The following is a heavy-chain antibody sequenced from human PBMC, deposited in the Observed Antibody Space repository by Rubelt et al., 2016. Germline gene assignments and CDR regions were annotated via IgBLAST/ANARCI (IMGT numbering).Heavy chain of an antibody. CDR1: GFSFSTYA. CDR3: VRITGRQGNAFDI. CDR2: SRNKPKSYTP. V-gene: IGHV3-72*01. J-gene: IGHJ3*02. D-gene: IGHD6-6*01. Sequence: DVQLVQSGGGLVQPGGSLRLSCAASGFSFSTYAMSWVRQAPGKGLEWVGRSRNKPKSYTPEYAASVKGRFTISRDDSKNSLYLQMNSLKTEDTAIYYCVRITGRQGNAFDIWGQGTMVTVSS.